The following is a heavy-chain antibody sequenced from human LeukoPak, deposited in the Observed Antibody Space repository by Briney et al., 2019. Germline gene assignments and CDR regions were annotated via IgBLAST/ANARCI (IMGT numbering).Heavy chain of an antibody. Sequence: PGGSLRLSCTASGFTFRRYAMMWLRQAPGKGLEWVAAIATDATLYADSVKGRFTISRDNSKNTMYLQMSSLRVEDTALYYCARDPNGDYIGAFEIWGQGTMVTVSS. CDR3: ARDPNGDYIGAFEI. V-gene: IGHV3-23*01. CDR1: GFTFRRYA. J-gene: IGHJ3*02. D-gene: IGHD4-17*01. CDR2: IATDAT.